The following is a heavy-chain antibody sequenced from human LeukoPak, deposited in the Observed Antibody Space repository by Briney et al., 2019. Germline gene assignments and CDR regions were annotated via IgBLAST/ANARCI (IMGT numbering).Heavy chain of an antibody. J-gene: IGHJ4*02. Sequence: SVKVSCKASGGTFSSYAISWVRQAPGQGLEWMGRIIPILGIANYAQKFQGRVTITADKSTGTAYMELSSLRSEDTAVYYCARSRRGPPNYDSSGYYLDYWGQGTLVTVSS. D-gene: IGHD3-22*01. CDR1: GGTFSSYA. CDR3: ARSRRGPPNYDSSGYYLDY. CDR2: IIPILGIA. V-gene: IGHV1-69*04.